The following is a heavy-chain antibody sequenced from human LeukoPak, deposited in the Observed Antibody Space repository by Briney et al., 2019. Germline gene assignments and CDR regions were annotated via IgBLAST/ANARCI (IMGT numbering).Heavy chain of an antibody. CDR2: IYYSGST. CDR3: ATLRFLEWLLVDAFDI. J-gene: IGHJ3*02. Sequence: SETLFLTCTVSGGSISSSSYYWGWIRQPPGKGREWIGSIYYSGSTYYNPSLKSRVTISVDTSKNQFSLKLSSVTAADTAVYYCATLRFLEWLLVDAFDIWGQGTMVTVSS. CDR1: GGSISSSSYY. V-gene: IGHV4-39*01. D-gene: IGHD3-3*01.